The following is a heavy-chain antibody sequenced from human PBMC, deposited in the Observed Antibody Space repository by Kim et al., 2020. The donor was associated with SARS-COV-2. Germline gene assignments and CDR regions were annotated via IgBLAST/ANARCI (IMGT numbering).Heavy chain of an antibody. Sequence: SETLSLTCTVSGGSISSYYWSWIRQPPGKGLEWIGYIYYSGSTNYNPSLKSRVTISVDTSKNQFSLKLSSVTAADTAVYYCARFTGPYYYDSSGYWVWGQGTLVTVSS. D-gene: IGHD3-22*01. CDR2: IYYSGST. V-gene: IGHV4-59*01. CDR1: GGSISSYY. CDR3: ARFTGPYYYDSSGYWV. J-gene: IGHJ4*02.